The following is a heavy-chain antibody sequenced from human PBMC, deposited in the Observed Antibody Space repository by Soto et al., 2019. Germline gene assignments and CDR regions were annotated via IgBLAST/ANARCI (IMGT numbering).Heavy chain of an antibody. Sequence: WIWKRKPPGKGLEWIGYIAYSGDTYYNPSLRSRVTISADRSENKFSLTLKSVTAADIALYFCAQAFERSALGIWGQAT. CDR3: AQAFERSALGI. J-gene: IGHJ4*02. D-gene: IGHD3-9*01. V-gene: IGHV4-59*06. CDR2: IAYSGDT.